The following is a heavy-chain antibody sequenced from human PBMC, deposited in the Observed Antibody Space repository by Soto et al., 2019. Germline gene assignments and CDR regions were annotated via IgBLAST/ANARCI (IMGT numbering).Heavy chain of an antibody. CDR1: GYSFTDYW. Sequence: EVQLVQSGVEVKEPGESLKISCQGSGYSFTDYWIGWVRQMPGKGLEWMGMISPGDSDTRRTLSFQGHVTISVDKSINTAYLQWNSLRASDSAIYYCARQGPYISGGYSPFDYWGQGTLITVSS. CDR2: ISPGDSDT. V-gene: IGHV5-51*01. D-gene: IGHD2-15*01. CDR3: ARQGPYISGGYSPFDY. J-gene: IGHJ4*02.